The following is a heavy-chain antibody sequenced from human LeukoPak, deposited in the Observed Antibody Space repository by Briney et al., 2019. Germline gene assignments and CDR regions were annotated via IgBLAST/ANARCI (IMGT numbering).Heavy chain of an antibody. J-gene: IGHJ4*02. CDR3: ARTSSLTPTPSFDY. CDR2: ISSSGSYV. Sequence: GGSLRLSCAASGFTFNSYAMNWVRQAPGKGLEWVSSISSSGSYVYYPDSLKGRFTISRDSAKNSLFLQMNSLRAEDTAVYYCARTSSLTPTPSFDYWGQGTPVTVSS. V-gene: IGHV3-21*01. CDR1: GFTFNSYA. D-gene: IGHD2-15*01.